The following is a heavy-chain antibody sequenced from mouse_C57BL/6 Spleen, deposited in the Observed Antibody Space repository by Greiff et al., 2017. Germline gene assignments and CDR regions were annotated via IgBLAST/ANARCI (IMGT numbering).Heavy chain of an antibody. CDR3: ARQDSSGPPNYYAMDY. Sequence: EVKLVESGGGLVKPGGSLKLSCAASGFTFSSYTMSWVRQTPEKRLEWVATISGGGGNTYYPDSVKGRFTISRDNAKNTLYLQMSSLRSEDTALYYCARQDSSGPPNYYAMDYWGQGTSVTVSS. J-gene: IGHJ4*01. CDR1: GFTFSSYT. V-gene: IGHV5-9*01. CDR2: ISGGGGNT. D-gene: IGHD3-2*02.